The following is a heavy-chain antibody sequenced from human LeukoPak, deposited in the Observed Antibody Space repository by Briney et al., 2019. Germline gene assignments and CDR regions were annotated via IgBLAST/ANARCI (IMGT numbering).Heavy chain of an antibody. CDR2: ISWNSGSI. Sequence: GRSLRLSCAASGFTFDDYAMHWVRQAPGKGLEWVSGISWNSGSIGYADSVKGRFTISRDKAKNSLYLQMNSLRAEDTALYYCAKGLYDSSGYYRQALDYWGQGTLVTVSS. D-gene: IGHD3-22*01. V-gene: IGHV3-9*01. J-gene: IGHJ4*02. CDR3: AKGLYDSSGYYRQALDY. CDR1: GFTFDDYA.